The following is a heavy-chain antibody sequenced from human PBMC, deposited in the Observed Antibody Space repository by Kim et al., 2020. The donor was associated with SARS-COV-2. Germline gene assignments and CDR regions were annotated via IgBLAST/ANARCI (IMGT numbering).Heavy chain of an antibody. D-gene: IGHD3-10*01. V-gene: IGHV1-18*01. J-gene: IGHJ6*02. CDR2: ISAYNGNT. CDR1: GYTFTNYG. Sequence: ASVKVSCKASGYTFTNYGISWVRQAPGQGLEWMGWISAYNGNTNYAQKLQGRVTMTTDTSTSTAYMELRSLRSDDTAVYYCARDRDYYGSGSYNHYYYYGMDVWGQGTTVTVSS. CDR3: ARDRDYYGSGSYNHYYYYGMDV.